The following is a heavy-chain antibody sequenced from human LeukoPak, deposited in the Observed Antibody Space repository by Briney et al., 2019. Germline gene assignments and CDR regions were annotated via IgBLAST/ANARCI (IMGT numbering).Heavy chain of an antibody. CDR3: ARDPHPGASISYYYDTR. J-gene: IGHJ4*02. V-gene: IGHV1-2*04. D-gene: IGHD3-22*01. Sequence: ASVKVSCKASGYTFTGYYMHWVRQAPGQGLEWMGWINPNSGGTNYAQKFQGWVTMTRDTSISTAYMELSRLRSDDTAVYYCARDPHPGASISYYYDTRWGQGTLVTVSS. CDR1: GYTFTGYY. CDR2: INPNSGGT.